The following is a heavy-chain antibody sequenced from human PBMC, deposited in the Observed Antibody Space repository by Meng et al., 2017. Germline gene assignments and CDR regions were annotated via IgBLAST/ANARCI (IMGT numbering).Heavy chain of an antibody. V-gene: IGHV1-8*01. J-gene: IGHJ4*02. CDR3: ARRRGPYSYGSEFDY. CDR2: MNPNSGNT. D-gene: IGHD5-18*01. CDR1: GYTFTSYD. Sequence: ASVKVSCKASGYTFTSYDSNWVRQAIGQGLEGMGWMNPNSGNTGYAQKFQGRVTMTRNTSRSTAYMELSSLRSEETAVYYCARRRGPYSYGSEFDYWGQGTLVTVSS.